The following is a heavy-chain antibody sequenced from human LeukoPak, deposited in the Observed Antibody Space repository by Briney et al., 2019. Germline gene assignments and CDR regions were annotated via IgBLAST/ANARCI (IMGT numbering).Heavy chain of an antibody. J-gene: IGHJ4*02. Sequence: GESLQISCKGSGYRFISYWIGWVRQLPGKGLEWMGIIYPGASDTRYSPSLQGQVTISADKSISTAYLQWNGLKASDTAMYFCARRDYGGKHFDYWGQGTLVTVSS. CDR1: GYRFISYW. D-gene: IGHD4-23*01. CDR3: ARRDYGGKHFDY. V-gene: IGHV5-51*01. CDR2: IYPGASDT.